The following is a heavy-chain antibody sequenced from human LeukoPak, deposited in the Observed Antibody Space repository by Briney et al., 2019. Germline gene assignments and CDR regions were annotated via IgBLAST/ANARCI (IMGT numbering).Heavy chain of an antibody. CDR1: GGSISSGGHY. CDR3: ARAPPGGYIFDY. J-gene: IGHJ4*02. D-gene: IGHD1-1*01. Sequence: SETLSLTCTVSGGSISSGGHYWSWIRQPAGKGLEYLGRISSTGSTNYNPSLRSRVTISADTSKNHFSLKLTSVTAADTAVYYCARAPPGGYIFDYWGQGTLVTVSS. CDR2: ISSTGST. V-gene: IGHV4-61*02.